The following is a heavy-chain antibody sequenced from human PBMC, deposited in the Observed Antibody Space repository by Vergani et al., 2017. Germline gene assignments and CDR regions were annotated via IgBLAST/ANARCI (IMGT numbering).Heavy chain of an antibody. V-gene: IGHV3-11*01. CDR3: ARLQKGYSSSFDF. J-gene: IGHJ4*02. CDR2: ISSSGNTK. CDR1: GFTFSDPY. D-gene: IGHD2-2*02. Sequence: QVQLVESGGGLVKAGGSLRLSCAASGFTFSDPYMSWIRQAPGKGLEWVSFISSSGNTKYYADSVRGRFTISMDNAKKSLYLQINSLSVEDTAVYYCARLQKGYSSSFDFWGQGTLVTVSS.